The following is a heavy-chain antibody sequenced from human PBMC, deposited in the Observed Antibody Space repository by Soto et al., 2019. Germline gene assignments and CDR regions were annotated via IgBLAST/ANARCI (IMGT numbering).Heavy chain of an antibody. Sequence: QVQLQESGPGLVKPSETLSLTCTVSGGSISSYYWSWIRQPPGKGLEWIGYIYYSGSTNYNPSLKRRVTISVETSKNQFSLKLSSVTAADTAVYYCARATHSTVTTLAYGMDVWGQGTTVTVSS. V-gene: IGHV4-59*01. D-gene: IGHD4-4*01. J-gene: IGHJ6*02. CDR3: ARATHSTVTTLAYGMDV. CDR1: GGSISSYY. CDR2: IYYSGST.